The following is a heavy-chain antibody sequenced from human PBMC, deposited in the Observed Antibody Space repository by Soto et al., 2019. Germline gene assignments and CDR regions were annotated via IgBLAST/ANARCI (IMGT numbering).Heavy chain of an antibody. CDR3: AREIISGSSSWYYYYMDV. CDR2: IKQDGSEK. Sequence: GGSLRLSCAASGFTFSSYWMSWVRQAPGKGLEWVANIKQDGSEKYYVDSVKGRFTISRDNAKNSLYLQMNSLRAEDTAVYYCAREIISGSSSWYYYYMDVWGKGTTVTVSS. V-gene: IGHV3-7*03. D-gene: IGHD6-13*01. CDR1: GFTFSSYW. J-gene: IGHJ6*03.